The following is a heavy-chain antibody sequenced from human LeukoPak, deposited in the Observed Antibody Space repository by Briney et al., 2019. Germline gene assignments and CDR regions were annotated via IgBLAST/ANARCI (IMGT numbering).Heavy chain of an antibody. CDR1: GGSISSSSYY. CDR2: IYYSEST. V-gene: IGHV4-39*01. D-gene: IGHD6-19*01. CDR3: ARVGGYSSYDY. Sequence: PSETLSLTCTVSGGSISSSSYYWGWIRQPPGKGLEWIGSIYYSESTNYNPSLKSRVTISVDTSKNQFSLKLSSVTAADTAVYYCARVGGYSSYDYWGQGTLVTVSS. J-gene: IGHJ4*02.